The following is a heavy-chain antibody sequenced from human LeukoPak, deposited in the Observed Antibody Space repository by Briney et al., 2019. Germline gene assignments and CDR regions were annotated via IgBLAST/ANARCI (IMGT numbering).Heavy chain of an antibody. D-gene: IGHD3-9*01. Sequence: SETLSLTCSVSGGSISSSSYYCGWIRQPPGKGLEWIGSIYYSGSMYYNPSLKSRLTIFVDTSKNQFSLKLSSVTAADTAVYYCARTESYDILTGYWYFDYWGQGILVTVSS. CDR2: IYYSGSM. CDR1: GGSISSSSYY. J-gene: IGHJ4*02. CDR3: ARTESYDILTGYWYFDY. V-gene: IGHV4-39*01.